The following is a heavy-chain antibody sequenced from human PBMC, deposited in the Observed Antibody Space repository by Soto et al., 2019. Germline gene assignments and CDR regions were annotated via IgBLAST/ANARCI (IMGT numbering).Heavy chain of an antibody. D-gene: IGHD3-16*01. Sequence: EVQLLESGGGLVQPGGSLRLSCAASGFTFTNYAMTWVRQAPGKGLDWVSSIGGGGDTTYYTDSVKGRFTIARDNSKNTLYLQLNSLRAEDTAVYYCAKRGGRRGYFFDYWGQGALVTVSS. CDR1: GFTFTNYA. V-gene: IGHV3-23*01. J-gene: IGHJ4*02. CDR2: IGGGGDTT. CDR3: AKRGGRRGYFFDY.